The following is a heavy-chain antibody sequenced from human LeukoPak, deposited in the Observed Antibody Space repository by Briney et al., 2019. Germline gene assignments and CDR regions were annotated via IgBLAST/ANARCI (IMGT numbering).Heavy chain of an antibody. D-gene: IGHD3-10*01. CDR1: GFTFSSCA. Sequence: GGSLRLSCAASGFTFSSCAISWVRQAPGKGLEWVSAISGSGGSTYYADSVKGRFTISRDNSKNTLYLQMNSLRAEDTAVYYCAKVWVVRGTAYDYWGQGTLVTVSS. CDR2: ISGSGGST. J-gene: IGHJ4*02. V-gene: IGHV3-23*01. CDR3: AKVWVVRGTAYDY.